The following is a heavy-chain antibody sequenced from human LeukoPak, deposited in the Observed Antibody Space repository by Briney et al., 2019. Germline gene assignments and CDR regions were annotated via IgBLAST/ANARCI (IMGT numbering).Heavy chain of an antibody. V-gene: IGHV3-23*01. D-gene: IGHD6-13*01. J-gene: IGHJ4*02. Sequence: GGSLRLSCAASGFTFNNYGMNWVRQAPGKGLEWGSGISGGGGSTYYADSVKGRFTISRDNSKNTLYLQMNSLRAEDTAVYYCAKNGLGSSWYVGDYWGQGTLVTVSS. CDR3: AKNGLGSSWYVGDY. CDR1: GFTFNNYG. CDR2: ISGGGGST.